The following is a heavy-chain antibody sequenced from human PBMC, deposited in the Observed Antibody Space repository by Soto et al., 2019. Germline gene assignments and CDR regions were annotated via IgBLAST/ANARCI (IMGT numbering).Heavy chain of an antibody. Sequence: QVQLQQWGAGLLKPSETLSLTCAVYGGSFSGYSWTWIRQPPGTGLAWIGEINHTGSTNYNRSLKSRVTISVDTSKIQVALKLTSMTAADTAVYYCARDKITGLFDYWGQGTLVTVSS. CDR1: GGSFSGYS. CDR3: ARDKITGLFDY. V-gene: IGHV4-34*01. D-gene: IGHD2-8*02. J-gene: IGHJ4*02. CDR2: INHTGST.